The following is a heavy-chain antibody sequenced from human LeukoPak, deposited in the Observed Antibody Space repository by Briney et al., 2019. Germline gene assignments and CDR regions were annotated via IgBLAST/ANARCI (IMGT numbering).Heavy chain of an antibody. D-gene: IGHD6-13*01. V-gene: IGHV1-46*01. CDR2: INPSGGT. Sequence: GASVKVSCKASGYTFSIYNMHWVRQAPGQGLEWMGIINPSGGTSYAQRLQGRIIMTRDTTTLYMELSSLRSEDTAAYYCAREGVAGTGLDYWGQGTLVTVSS. CDR3: AREGVAGTGLDY. J-gene: IGHJ4*02. CDR1: GYTFSIYN.